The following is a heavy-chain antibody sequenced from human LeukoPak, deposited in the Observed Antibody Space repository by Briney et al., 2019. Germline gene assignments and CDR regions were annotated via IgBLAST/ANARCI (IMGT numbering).Heavy chain of an antibody. J-gene: IGHJ4*02. CDR1: GFTFSSYE. CDR2: ISGSGGST. D-gene: IGHD6-13*01. CDR3: AKGKLGYSSSWYSFDY. Sequence: PGGSLRLSCAASGFTFSSYEMNWVRQAPGKGLEWVSAISGSGGSTYYADSVKGRFTISRDNSKNTLYLQMNSLRAEDTAVYYCAKGKLGYSSSWYSFDYWAREPWSPSPQ. V-gene: IGHV3-23*01.